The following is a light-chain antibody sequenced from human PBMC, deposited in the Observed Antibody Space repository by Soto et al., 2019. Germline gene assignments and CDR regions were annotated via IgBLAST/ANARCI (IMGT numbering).Light chain of an antibody. V-gene: IGLV3-21*04. CDR1: NIGIKS. CDR3: QVWDSGSYPVI. Sequence: SYVLTQPPSVSVAPGKKARITCGGNNIGIKSVHWYQQKPGQAPVVVISYDTDRPSGIPERFSGSNSGNTATLTISRVEAGDEADYFCQVWDSGSYPVIFGGGTKLTVL. CDR2: YDT. J-gene: IGLJ2*01.